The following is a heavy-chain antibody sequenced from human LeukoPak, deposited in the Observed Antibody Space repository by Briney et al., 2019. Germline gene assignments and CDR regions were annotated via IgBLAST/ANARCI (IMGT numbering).Heavy chain of an antibody. CDR1: GYSFSSCW. D-gene: IGHD6-6*01. CDR2: IYPGDSDV. Sequence: GESLKISCEVSGYSFSSCWIGWVRQMPGKGLEWMGIIYPGDSDVRYSPSFRGQVTISADKSITTAYLQWSSLRASDTAMYYCARRSSSDSHFDFWGQGTLVAVSS. V-gene: IGHV5-51*01. CDR3: ARRSSSDSHFDF. J-gene: IGHJ4*02.